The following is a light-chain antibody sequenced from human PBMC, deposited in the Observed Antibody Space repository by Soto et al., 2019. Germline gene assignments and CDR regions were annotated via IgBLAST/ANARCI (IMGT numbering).Light chain of an antibody. CDR3: QQRSNWPPT. CDR1: QGISSY. V-gene: IGKV3-11*01. J-gene: IGKJ4*01. Sequence: TQSPSSLSASTGDRVTITCRASQGISSYLAWYQQKPGQAPRLLIYDASNRATGIPARFSGSGSGTDFTLTISSLEPEDFAVYYCQQRSNWPPTFGGGTKVEIK. CDR2: DAS.